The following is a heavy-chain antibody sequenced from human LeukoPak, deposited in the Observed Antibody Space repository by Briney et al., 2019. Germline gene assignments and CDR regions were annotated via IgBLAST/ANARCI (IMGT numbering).Heavy chain of an antibody. CDR1: GFTFSTYS. CDR3: AKSIPGNGWGYYDSSGYYYFDY. D-gene: IGHD3-22*01. V-gene: IGHV3-21*04. Sequence: GGSLRLSCAASGFTFSTYSMNWVRQAPGKGLEWVSSISGSSIYIYYADSVKGRFTISRDNAKNSLYLQMNSLRAEDTAVYYCAKSIPGNGWGYYDSSGYYYFDYWGQGTLVTVSS. J-gene: IGHJ4*02. CDR2: ISGSSIYI.